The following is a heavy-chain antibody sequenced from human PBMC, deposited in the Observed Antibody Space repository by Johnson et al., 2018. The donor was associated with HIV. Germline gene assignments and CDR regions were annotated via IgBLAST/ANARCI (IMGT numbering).Heavy chain of an antibody. CDR1: GFTFSSAW. J-gene: IGHJ3*02. V-gene: IGHV3-23*04. Sequence: VQLVESGGGLVKPGGSLRLSCAASGFTFSSAWMSWVRQAPGKGLEWVSAISGSGGSTYYADSVKGRFTISRDNSKNTLYLQMNSLRAEDTAVYYCATPQEGYSAFDIWGQGTMVTVSS. CDR3: ATPQEGYSAFDI. D-gene: IGHD2-15*01. CDR2: ISGSGGST.